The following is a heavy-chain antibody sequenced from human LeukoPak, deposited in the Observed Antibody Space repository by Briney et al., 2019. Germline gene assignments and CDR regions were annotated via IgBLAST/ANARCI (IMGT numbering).Heavy chain of an antibody. V-gene: IGHV5-51*01. J-gene: IGHJ4*02. Sequence: GESLKISCKGSGYSFTSYWIGWVRQMPGKGLEWMGIIYPGDSDTRYSPSFQGQVTISADKSISTAYLQWSSLKASDTAMYYCARSPRDAYCGGDCYHDYWGQGTLVTVSS. D-gene: IGHD2-21*02. CDR1: GYSFTSYW. CDR3: ARSPRDAYCGGDCYHDY. CDR2: IYPGDSDT.